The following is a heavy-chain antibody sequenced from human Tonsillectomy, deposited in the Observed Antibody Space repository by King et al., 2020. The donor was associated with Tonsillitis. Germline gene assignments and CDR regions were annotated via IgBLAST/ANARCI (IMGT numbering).Heavy chain of an antibody. CDR1: GFTFSSYT. V-gene: IGHV3-21*01. D-gene: IGHD7-27*01. Sequence: VQLVESGGGLVKPGGSLRLSCAASGFTFSSYTMNWVRQAPGKGLEWVSSISSMSNYIYYADSVKGRFTISRDNAKNSLYLQMNCLRAEDTAVYYCATYRRTGSDAFDIWGQGTMVTVSS. CDR3: ATYRRTGSDAFDI. J-gene: IGHJ3*02. CDR2: ISSMSNYI.